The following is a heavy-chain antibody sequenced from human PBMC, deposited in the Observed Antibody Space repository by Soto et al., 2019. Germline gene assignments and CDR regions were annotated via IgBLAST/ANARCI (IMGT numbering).Heavy chain of an antibody. CDR1: GFTFSSHS. D-gene: IGHD6-19*01. CDR2: VSSGSSHI. V-gene: IGHV3-21*01. CDR3: AVHGFGYSSGWKGNFDY. Sequence: GGSLRLSCAASGFTFSSHSMNWVRQAPGKGLEWVSSVSSGSSHIFYADSVKGRFTISRDNAKNSLYLQMNSLRAEDTAVYYCAVHGFGYSSGWKGNFDYWGQGTLVNVSS. J-gene: IGHJ4*02.